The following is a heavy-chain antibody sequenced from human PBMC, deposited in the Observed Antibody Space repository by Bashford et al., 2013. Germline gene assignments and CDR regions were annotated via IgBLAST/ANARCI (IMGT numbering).Heavy chain of an antibody. Sequence: SVKVSCKASGGTFSSYAISWVRQAPGQGLEWMGGIIPIFGTANYAQKFQGRVTITADESTSTAYMELSSLRSEDTAVYYCASEGASRYCSSTSCYRGVFDPWGQGTLVTVSS. CDR1: GGTFSSYA. J-gene: IGHJ5*02. V-gene: IGHV1-69*13. CDR2: IIPIFGTA. CDR3: ASEGASRYCSSTSCYRGVFDP. D-gene: IGHD2-2*01.